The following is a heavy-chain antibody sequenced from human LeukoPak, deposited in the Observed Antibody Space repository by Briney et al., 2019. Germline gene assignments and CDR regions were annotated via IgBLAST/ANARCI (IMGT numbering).Heavy chain of an antibody. CDR2: ISDRDHNT. CDR3: AKGGLSRAGLDF. Sequence: GGSLRLSCAASGFTFSSYAMTWVRQAREKGLEWVSSISDRDHNTYYADSVKGRFTISRDNSKNTLYLQMNSLRAEDTAVYYCAKGGLSRAGLDFWGQGTLVTVSS. D-gene: IGHD5/OR15-5a*01. J-gene: IGHJ4*02. V-gene: IGHV3-23*01. CDR1: GFTFSSYA.